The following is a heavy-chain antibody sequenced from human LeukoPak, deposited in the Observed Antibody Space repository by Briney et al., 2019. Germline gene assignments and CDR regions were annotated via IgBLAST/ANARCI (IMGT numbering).Heavy chain of an antibody. D-gene: IGHD6-19*01. J-gene: IGHJ4*02. V-gene: IGHV3-30*02. Sequence: QPGGSLRLSCAASGFTFSSYGMHWVRQAPGKGLEWVAFIRYDGSNKYYADSVKGRFTISRDNSKSTLYLQMNSPRAEDTAVYYCAKDPIIGSGWYGPLDYWGQGTLVTVSS. CDR2: IRYDGSNK. CDR1: GFTFSSYG. CDR3: AKDPIIGSGWYGPLDY.